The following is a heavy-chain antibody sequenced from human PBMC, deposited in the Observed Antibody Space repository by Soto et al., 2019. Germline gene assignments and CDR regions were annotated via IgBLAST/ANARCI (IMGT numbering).Heavy chain of an antibody. CDR2: ISYDGSRT. CDR3: ARFRIAARINFDS. Sequence: GGSLRLSCTASGFNFSNYAMHWVRQAPGKGLEWLAVISYDGSRTHDADSVKDRFTISRDNSKKMLFLQMSGLRAEDTAVYYCARFRIAARINFDSWGQGTLVTVCS. D-gene: IGHD6-6*01. V-gene: IGHV3-30*04. J-gene: IGHJ4*02. CDR1: GFNFSNYA.